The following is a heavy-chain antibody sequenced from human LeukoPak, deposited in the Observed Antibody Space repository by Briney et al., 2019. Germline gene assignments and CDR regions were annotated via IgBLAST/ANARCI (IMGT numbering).Heavy chain of an antibody. CDR2: INPNSGGT. D-gene: IGHD3-22*01. CDR3: ARDFHYYDSSGYYFN. V-gene: IGHV1-2*02. CDR1: GYTFTGYY. J-gene: IGHJ4*02. Sequence: GASVKVSCKVSGYTFTGYYMHWVRQAPGQGLEWMGWINPNSGGTNYAQKFQGRVTMTRDTSISTAYMELSRLRSDDTAVYYCARDFHYYDSSGYYFNWGQGTLVTVSS.